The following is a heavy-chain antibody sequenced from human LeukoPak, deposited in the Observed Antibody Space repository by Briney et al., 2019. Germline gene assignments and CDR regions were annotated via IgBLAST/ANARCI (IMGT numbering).Heavy chain of an antibody. D-gene: IGHD3-3*01. V-gene: IGHV3-48*01. CDR3: AKDRITIFGVVISSLDS. J-gene: IGHJ4*02. CDR2: ISSSSSTI. CDR1: GFTFSSYS. Sequence: PGGSLRLSCAASGFTFSSYSMNWVRQAPGKGLEWVSYISSSSSTIYYADSVKGRFTISRDNSKNTLYLQLNSLRAEDTAVYYCAKDRITIFGVVISSLDSWGQGTLVTVSS.